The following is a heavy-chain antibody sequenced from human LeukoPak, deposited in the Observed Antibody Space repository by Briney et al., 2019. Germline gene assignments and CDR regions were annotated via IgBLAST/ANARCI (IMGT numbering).Heavy chain of an antibody. CDR2: LYASGIT. V-gene: IGHV3-66*01. CDR3: AAKGNGYTGIYVFAH. Sequence: GGSLRLSCAASGFGVSSNYMSWVRQAPGKGLEWVSVLYASGITKYADSVKGRFTISRDTSDNTLNLQMNGLGAEDSAVYYCAAKGNGYTGIYVFAHWGQGTLDTVSA. D-gene: IGHD1-26*01. J-gene: IGHJ4*02. CDR1: GFGVSSNY.